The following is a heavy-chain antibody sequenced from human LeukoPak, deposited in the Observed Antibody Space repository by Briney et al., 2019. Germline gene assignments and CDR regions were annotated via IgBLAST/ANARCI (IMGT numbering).Heavy chain of an antibody. V-gene: IGHV1-8*01. Sequence: GASVKVSCKASGYTFTSYDINWVRHATGQGVEWMGWMNPNSGNTGYAQKFQGRVTMTRNTSISTAYMELSSLRSEDTAVYYCASGLMVRGVMYHWGQGTLVTVSS. J-gene: IGHJ5*02. D-gene: IGHD3-10*01. CDR1: GYTFTSYD. CDR2: MNPNSGNT. CDR3: ASGLMVRGVMYH.